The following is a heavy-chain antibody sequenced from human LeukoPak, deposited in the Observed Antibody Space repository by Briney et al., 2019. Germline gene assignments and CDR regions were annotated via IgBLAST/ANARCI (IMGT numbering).Heavy chain of an antibody. Sequence: PGGSLRLSCAASGFTFSSYSMNWVRQAPGKGLEWVSSISSSSSYIYYADSVKGRFTISRDNAKNSLYLQVNSLRAEDTAVYYCASTIVVVPAAQMAHDYWGQGTLVTVSS. CDR3: ASTIVVVPAAQMAHDY. V-gene: IGHV3-21*01. CDR1: GFTFSSYS. D-gene: IGHD2-2*01. CDR2: ISSSSSYI. J-gene: IGHJ4*02.